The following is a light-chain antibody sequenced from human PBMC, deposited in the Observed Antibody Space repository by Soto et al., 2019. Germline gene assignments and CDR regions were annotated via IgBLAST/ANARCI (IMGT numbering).Light chain of an antibody. CDR3: QPYNKWPIT. CDR1: QSVSSN. J-gene: IGKJ5*01. Sequence: ELVMTQSPATLSVSPGERATLSCRASQSVSSNLAWYQQKPGQAPRLLIYGASTRATGIPARFSGSGSGTEFTLTNSSLQSEDFAVYSCQPYNKWPITFGKGTRLDIK. CDR2: GAS. V-gene: IGKV3-15*01.